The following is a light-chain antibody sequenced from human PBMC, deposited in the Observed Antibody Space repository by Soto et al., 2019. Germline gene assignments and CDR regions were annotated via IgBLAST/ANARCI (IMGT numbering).Light chain of an antibody. CDR2: VNSDGSH. J-gene: IGLJ3*02. V-gene: IGLV4-69*01. Sequence: QLVLTQSPSASVSLGASVKLTCTLSSGHSSYAIAWHQQQPEKGPRYLMKVNSDGSHSKGDGIPDRFSGSSSGAERYLTISSLQSEDEGDYYCQTWGTARVFGGGTKLTVL. CDR1: SGHSSYA. CDR3: QTWGTARV.